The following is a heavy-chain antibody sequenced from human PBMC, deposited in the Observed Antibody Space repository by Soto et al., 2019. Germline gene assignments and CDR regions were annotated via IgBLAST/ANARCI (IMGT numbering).Heavy chain of an antibody. D-gene: IGHD3-22*01. CDR3: VRDSYCSDSSSYTRCVDF. Sequence: EVQLVESGGGLVQPGGTLRLSCSVSGFTLSDHYIDWVRQAPGKGLEWVGRSRNQANGYSTIYAASVKGRFTTSRNDSQNLVELQMESLRTEGRAVYYCVRDSYCSDSSSYTRCVDFWGQGALVTVSA. V-gene: IGHV3-72*01. CDR2: SRNQANGYST. J-gene: IGHJ4*02. CDR1: GFTLSDHY.